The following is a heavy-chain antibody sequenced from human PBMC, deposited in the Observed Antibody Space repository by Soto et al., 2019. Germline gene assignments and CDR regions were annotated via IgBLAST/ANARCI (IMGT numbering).Heavy chain of an antibody. Sequence: PGGSLRLSCAASGFTFSSYSMNWVRQAPGKGLEWVSSISSSSSYIYYADSVKGRFTISRDNAKNSLYPQMNSLRAEDTAVYYCARAQGYSYGNAFDIWGQGTMVTVSS. D-gene: IGHD5-18*01. CDR1: GFTFSSYS. CDR2: ISSSSSYI. V-gene: IGHV3-21*01. CDR3: ARAQGYSYGNAFDI. J-gene: IGHJ3*02.